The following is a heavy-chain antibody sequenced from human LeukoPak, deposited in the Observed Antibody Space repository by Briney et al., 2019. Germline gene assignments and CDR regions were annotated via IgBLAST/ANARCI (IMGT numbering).Heavy chain of an antibody. D-gene: IGHD2-2*01. CDR2: ITSSSSYI. Sequence: GGSVRLSCAASGFTFSSYGMNWVRQAPGKGLEWVSSITSSSSYIYYPDSLKGRFTISRDNAKNSLYLQMNSLRAEDTAVYYCARGCSNTNCYYPDYWGQGTLVTVSS. CDR1: GFTFSSYG. CDR3: ARGCSNTNCYYPDY. J-gene: IGHJ4*02. V-gene: IGHV3-21*01.